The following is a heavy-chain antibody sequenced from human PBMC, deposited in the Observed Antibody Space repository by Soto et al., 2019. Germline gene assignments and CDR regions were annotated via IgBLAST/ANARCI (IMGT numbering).Heavy chain of an antibody. CDR2: VYYSGTP. J-gene: IGHJ4*02. V-gene: IGHV4-39*07. Sequence: PSETLSLTCAVSGGSISSSSYYWGWIRQPPGKGLEWIGNVYYSGTPYYNPSLKSRVTISIDTSKNQFSLKLTSVTAADTAVYYCARDGDYFGSGSPPLLSKWGQGTLVTVSS. CDR3: ARDGDYFGSGSPPLLSK. CDR1: GGSISSSSYY. D-gene: IGHD3-10*01.